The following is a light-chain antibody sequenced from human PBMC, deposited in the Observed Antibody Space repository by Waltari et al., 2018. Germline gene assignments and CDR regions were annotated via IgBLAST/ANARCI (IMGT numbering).Light chain of an antibody. Sequence: EIVLTQSPGTLSLSLGERATLSCRASQSVSRALAWYQQNPGQAPRLRIYGASNRATGIPDRFSGSGSGTDFSLIISRLEPEDFAVYYCQHYVSLPVTFGQGTKVEIK. V-gene: IGKV3-20*01. J-gene: IGKJ1*01. CDR1: QSVSRA. CDR3: QHYVSLPVT. CDR2: GAS.